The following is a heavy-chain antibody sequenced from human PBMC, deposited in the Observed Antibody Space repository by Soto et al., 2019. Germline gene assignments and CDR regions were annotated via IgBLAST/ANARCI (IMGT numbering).Heavy chain of an antibody. Sequence: QLQLQESGPGLVKPSETLSLTCSVSGDSINSDKYYWGWIRQPPGKGLEWIGSIYYRGNTYYNPSLQTRVTISLDKSKSQFSLKLNSVTAADSAVYFCARLEGLATISYYFDFWAREPWSPSPQ. CDR2: IYYRGNT. J-gene: IGHJ4*02. CDR1: GDSINSDKYY. V-gene: IGHV4-39*01. D-gene: IGHD3-9*01. CDR3: ARLEGLATISYYFDF.